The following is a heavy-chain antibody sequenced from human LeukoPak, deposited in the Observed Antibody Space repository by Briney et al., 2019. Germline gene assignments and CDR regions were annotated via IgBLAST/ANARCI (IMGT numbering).Heavy chain of an antibody. CDR2: MNPNSGNT. Sequence: EASVKVSCKASGGTFSSYAINWVRQATGQGLEWMGWMNPNSGNTGYAQKFQGRVTMTRNTSISTAYMELSSLRSEDTAVYYCARNPDGSGSYPDYWGQGTLVTVSS. CDR3: ARNPDGSGSYPDY. CDR1: GGTFSSYA. D-gene: IGHD3-10*01. V-gene: IGHV1-8*02. J-gene: IGHJ4*02.